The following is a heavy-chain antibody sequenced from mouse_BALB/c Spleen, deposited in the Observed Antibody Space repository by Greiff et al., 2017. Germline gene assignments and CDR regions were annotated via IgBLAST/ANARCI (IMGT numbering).Heavy chain of an antibody. V-gene: IGHV5-6-5*01. CDR2: ISSGGST. D-gene: IGHD1-1*01. Sequence: EVQLQESGGGLVKPGGSLKLSCAASGFTFSSYAMSWVRQTPEKRLEWVASISSGGSTYYPDSVKGRFTISRDNARNILYLQMSSLRSEDTAMYYCANYYGSSYYAMDYWGQGTSVTVSS. J-gene: IGHJ4*01. CDR3: ANYYGSSYYAMDY. CDR1: GFTFSSYA.